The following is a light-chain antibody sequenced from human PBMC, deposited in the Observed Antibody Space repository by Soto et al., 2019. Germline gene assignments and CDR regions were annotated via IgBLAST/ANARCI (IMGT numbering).Light chain of an antibody. CDR2: DAS. J-gene: IGKJ4*01. CDR3: QKYNSAPRIT. V-gene: IGKV1-27*01. CDR1: HDISNY. Sequence: DIQLTQSPPSLSASVGDRVTITCRASHDISNYLAWYQQKPGKVPKLLIYDASTLQSGVPSRFSGSGSGTDFNLTISSLQPEDVATYYCQKYNSAPRITFGGGTKVEIK.